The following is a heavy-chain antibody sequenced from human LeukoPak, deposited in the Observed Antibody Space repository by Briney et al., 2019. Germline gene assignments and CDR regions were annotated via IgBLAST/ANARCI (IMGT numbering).Heavy chain of an antibody. J-gene: IGHJ4*02. D-gene: IGHD3-22*01. V-gene: IGHV3-15*01. CDR2: IKSKTDGGTT. CDR1: GFTFSNAW. CDR3: ANDDSSGYFLKMRPGYFDS. Sequence: GGSLRLSCAASGFTFSNAWMSWVRQAPGKGLEWVGRIKSKTDGGTTEYAAPVKGRFTISRDDSKNTLYLQMNSLRAEDTAVYYCANDDSSGYFLKMRPGYFDSWGQGTLVTVSS.